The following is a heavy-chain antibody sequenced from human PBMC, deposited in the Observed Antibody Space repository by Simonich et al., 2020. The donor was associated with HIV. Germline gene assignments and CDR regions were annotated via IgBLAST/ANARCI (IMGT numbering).Heavy chain of an antibody. V-gene: IGHV4-34*01. J-gene: IGHJ4*02. D-gene: IGHD4-17*01. Sequence: QVQLQQWGAGLLKPSETLSLTCAVYGVSFSGYYCSWIRQPPGKGLEWIGEINHSGSTNYNPSLKSRVTISVDTSKNQFSLKLSSVTAADTAVYYCARRHPTTVTTPYFDYWGQGTLVTVSS. CDR3: ARRHPTTVTTPYFDY. CDR1: GVSFSGYY. CDR2: INHSGST.